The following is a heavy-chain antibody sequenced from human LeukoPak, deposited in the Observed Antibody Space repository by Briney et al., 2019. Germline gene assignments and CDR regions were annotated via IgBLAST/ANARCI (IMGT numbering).Heavy chain of an antibody. J-gene: IGHJ5*02. V-gene: IGHV4-38-2*02. Sequence: SQTLSHTCTVSGYSISSGHYWGWIRQPAGKGLEWIGSMYHSGSTYYNPPLKSRVTISEDTSKNQFSLKLRSVTAADMAVYYCARGPRFGESLWHWFDPWGQGTLVTVSS. CDR2: MYHSGST. D-gene: IGHD3-10*01. CDR1: GYSISSGHY. CDR3: ARGPRFGESLWHWFDP.